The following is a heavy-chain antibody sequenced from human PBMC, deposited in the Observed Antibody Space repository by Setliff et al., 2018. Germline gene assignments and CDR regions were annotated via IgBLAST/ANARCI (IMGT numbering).Heavy chain of an antibody. J-gene: IGHJ4*02. D-gene: IGHD2-15*01. Sequence: GGSLRLSCAASGFTFSSFAMSWVRQAPGKRLEWVSIINVGGTNTYYRDSVKGRFTISRDNSKSTLYLQMNSLRAEDTAIYYCARFACSGGSCYLSSSDYWGQGTLVTVSS. V-gene: IGHV3-23*01. CDR1: GFTFSSFA. CDR2: INVGGTNT. CDR3: ARFACSGGSCYLSSSDY.